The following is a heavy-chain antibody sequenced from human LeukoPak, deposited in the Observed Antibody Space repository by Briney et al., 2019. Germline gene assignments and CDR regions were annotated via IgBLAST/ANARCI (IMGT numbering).Heavy chain of an antibody. Sequence: ASVKVSCKASGYTFTNYGISWVRQAPGQGLEWMGWISAYNGNTNYAQNLQGRVTMTTNTSTTTAYMELRSLTSDDTAVYYCAREGSVGATPYYYYYGMDVWGQGTTVTVSS. V-gene: IGHV1-18*01. D-gene: IGHD1-26*01. CDR1: GYTFTNYG. CDR2: ISAYNGNT. CDR3: AREGSVGATPYYYYYGMDV. J-gene: IGHJ6*02.